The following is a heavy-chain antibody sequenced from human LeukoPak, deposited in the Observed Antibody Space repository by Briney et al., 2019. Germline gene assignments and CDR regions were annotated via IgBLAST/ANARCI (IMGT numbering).Heavy chain of an antibody. CDR3: ARQVDIAVAGYDY. Sequence: GESLKISCKGSGYRFTSYWIGWVRQMPGKGLEWMGIIYPGDSSTRYSPSFQGQVTISDDKSISTAYLQWSSLKASDTARYYCARQVDIAVAGYDYWGQGTLITVSS. D-gene: IGHD6-13*01. CDR1: GYRFTSYW. CDR2: IYPGDSST. V-gene: IGHV5-51*01. J-gene: IGHJ4*02.